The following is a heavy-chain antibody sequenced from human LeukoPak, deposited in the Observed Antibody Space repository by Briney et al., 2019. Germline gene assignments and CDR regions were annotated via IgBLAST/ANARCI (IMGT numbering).Heavy chain of an antibody. D-gene: IGHD3-22*01. CDR1: GGSISSSSYY. CDR3: ARVPSGYYYWYYFDY. CDR2: IYYSGST. J-gene: IGHJ4*02. V-gene: IGHV4-39*07. Sequence: PSETLSLTCTVSGGSISSSSYYWSWLRQPPGKGLEWIGSIYYSGSTYYNPSLKSRVTISVDTSKNQFSLKLSSVTAADTAVYYCARVPSGYYYWYYFDYWGQGTLVTVSS.